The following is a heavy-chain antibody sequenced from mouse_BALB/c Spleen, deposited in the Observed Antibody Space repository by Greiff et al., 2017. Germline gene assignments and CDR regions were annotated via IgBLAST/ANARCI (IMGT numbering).Heavy chain of an antibody. CDR3: ATEGGYDYAMDY. Sequence: QVHVKQSGPELVKPGASVKMSCKASGYTFTSYYIHWVKQRPGQGLEWIGWIYPGDGSTKYNEKFKGKTTLTADKSSSTAYMLLSSLTSEDSAIYFCATEGGYDYAMDYWGQGTSVTVSS. D-gene: IGHD3-1*01. CDR2: IYPGDGST. CDR1: GYTFTSYY. V-gene: IGHV1S56*01. J-gene: IGHJ4*01.